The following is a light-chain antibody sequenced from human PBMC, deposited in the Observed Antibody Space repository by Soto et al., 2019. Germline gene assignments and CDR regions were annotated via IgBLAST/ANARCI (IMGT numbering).Light chain of an antibody. CDR3: QTWGTGIQV. CDR1: SLHSSYA. Sequence: QPVLTQSPSASASLGASVKLTCTLSSLHSSYAIEWHQQQPEKGPRYLMKLNSDGSHSKGDGIPDRFSGSSSGAERYLTISSLQSEDEADYYCQTWGTGIQVFGGGTKLTVL. V-gene: IGLV4-69*01. CDR2: LNSDGSH. J-gene: IGLJ2*01.